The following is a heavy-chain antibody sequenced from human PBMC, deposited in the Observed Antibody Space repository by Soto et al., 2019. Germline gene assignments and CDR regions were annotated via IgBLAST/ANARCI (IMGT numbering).Heavy chain of an antibody. CDR3: ATHLNYYGSGSYYNVVPDDY. D-gene: IGHD3-10*01. J-gene: IGHJ4*02. CDR1: GGTFSSYA. V-gene: IGHV1-69*13. Sequence: SVKVSCKASGGTFSSYAISWVRQAPGQGLEWMGGIIPIFGTANYAQKFQGRVTITADESTSTAYMELSSLRSEDTAVYYCATHLNYYGSGSYYNVVPDDYSGQGTLVTVSS. CDR2: IIPIFGTA.